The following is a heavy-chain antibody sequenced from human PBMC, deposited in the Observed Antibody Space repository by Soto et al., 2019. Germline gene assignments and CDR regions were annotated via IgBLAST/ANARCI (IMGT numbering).Heavy chain of an antibody. D-gene: IGHD3-10*01. J-gene: IGHJ5*02. V-gene: IGHV3-23*01. CDR2: ISGSGGST. Sequence: GGSMRLSCAAPGFTFCSYCLSLVRPAPGKGLEWVSAISGSGGSTYYADSVKGRFTISRDNSKNTLYLQMNSLRAEDTAVYYCAKDRSTYYLVPPFDPWGQGTLVTVSS. CDR3: AKDRSTYYLVPPFDP. CDR1: GFTFCSYC.